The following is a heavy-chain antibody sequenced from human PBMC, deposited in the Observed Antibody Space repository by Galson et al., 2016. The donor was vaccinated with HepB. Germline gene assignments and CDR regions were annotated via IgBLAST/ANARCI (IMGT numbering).Heavy chain of an antibody. D-gene: IGHD5-12*01. CDR1: GFTFSSYT. CDR3: ARDRGYNAFDYRPAY. CDR2: ISYDGTNK. V-gene: IGHV3-30-3*01. J-gene: IGHJ4*02. Sequence: SLRLSCAASGFTFSSYTMNWVRQAPGKGLEWVAIISYDGTNKYYADSVKGRFTIARDNSKNTLSLQMNSLRTEDTAVYYCARDRGYNAFDYRPAYLGQGTLVTV.